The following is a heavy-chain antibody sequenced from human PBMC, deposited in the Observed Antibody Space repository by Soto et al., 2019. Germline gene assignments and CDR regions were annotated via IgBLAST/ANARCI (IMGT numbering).Heavy chain of an antibody. CDR3: AGFVVPASRNSDFDY. Sequence: SETLSLTCTVSGISVSTSDYYWGWVRQPPGKGLDWIGNIYYSGSTFYNPSLRSRVALSVDTSKNQFSLRLNSVTAADTAVYFCAGFVVPASRNSDFDYWGQGTLVTVSS. J-gene: IGHJ4*02. CDR1: GISVSTSDYY. V-gene: IGHV4-39*01. D-gene: IGHD2-15*01. CDR2: IYYSGST.